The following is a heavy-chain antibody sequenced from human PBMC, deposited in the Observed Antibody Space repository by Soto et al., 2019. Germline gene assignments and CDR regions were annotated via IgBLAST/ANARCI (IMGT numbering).Heavy chain of an antibody. Sequence: QVQLVESGGGVVQPGRSLRLSCAASGFTFSSYGMHWVRQAPGKGLEWVAVIWYDGSNKYYADSVKGRFTISRDNSKNTLYLQMNSRSAEDTAVYYCARDLQVAMVRGFPGRYWGQGTLVTVSS. CDR3: ARDLQVAMVRGFPGRY. D-gene: IGHD3-10*01. CDR2: IWYDGSNK. V-gene: IGHV3-33*01. CDR1: GFTFSSYG. J-gene: IGHJ4*02.